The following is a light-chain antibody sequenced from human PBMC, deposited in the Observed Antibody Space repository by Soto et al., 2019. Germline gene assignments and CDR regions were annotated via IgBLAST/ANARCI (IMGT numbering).Light chain of an antibody. J-gene: IGKJ4*01. Sequence: EIVLTLSPGTLSLSPGDRATLSCRASQSVRSNYLAWYQQKPGQAPRLLIYGASTRATGIPARFSGGGSGTDFTLTISRLEPEDFAVYYCQQFTSYPLTFGGGTKVDIK. CDR2: GAS. CDR1: QSVRSNY. CDR3: QQFTSYPLT. V-gene: IGKV3-20*01.